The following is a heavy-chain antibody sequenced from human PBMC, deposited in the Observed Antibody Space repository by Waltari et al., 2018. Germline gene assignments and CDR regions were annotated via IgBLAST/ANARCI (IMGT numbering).Heavy chain of an antibody. V-gene: IGHV4-34*01. CDR3: ARYGEVPASYFFDH. J-gene: IGHJ4*01. D-gene: IGHD2-21*01. CDR2: IHYSGST. Sequence: QVQLHQWGAGQLKPSETLSLTCAVSGESFLGYFWSWVRQSPGKGLEWLGSIHYSGSTNYHPTLESRLSLSVDTTKKQFSLKLTSVTAADAALYFCARYGEVPASYFFDHWGQGTLVTVSS. CDR1: GESFLGYF.